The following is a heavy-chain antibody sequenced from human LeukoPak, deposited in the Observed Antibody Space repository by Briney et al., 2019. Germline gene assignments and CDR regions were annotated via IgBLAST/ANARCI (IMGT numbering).Heavy chain of an antibody. Sequence: GGSLRLSCAASGITFSSYAMHWVRQAPGKGLEWVAVISYDGSNKYYADSVKGRFTISRDNSKNTLYLQMNSLRVEDTAVYYCARDPRTVRIWGQGTLVTVSS. CDR3: ARDPRTVRI. V-gene: IGHV3-30*04. J-gene: IGHJ4*02. D-gene: IGHD1-1*01. CDR2: ISYDGSNK. CDR1: GITFSSYA.